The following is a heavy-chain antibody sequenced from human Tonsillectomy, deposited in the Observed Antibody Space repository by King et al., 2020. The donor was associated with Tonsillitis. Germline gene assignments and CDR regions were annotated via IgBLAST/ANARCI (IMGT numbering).Heavy chain of an antibody. J-gene: IGHJ4*02. Sequence: QLVQSGAEVKKPGSSVKVSCKASGGTFSSYAISWVRQAPGQGLEWMGGIIPIFGTANYAQKFQGRVTITADESTGTTYMELHSLRSEDTAVYYCARDRWPYYYDSSGYYQSFDYWGQGTLVTVSS. V-gene: IGHV1-69*01. CDR1: GGTFSSYA. D-gene: IGHD3-22*01. CDR2: IIPIFGTA. CDR3: ARDRWPYYYDSSGYYQSFDY.